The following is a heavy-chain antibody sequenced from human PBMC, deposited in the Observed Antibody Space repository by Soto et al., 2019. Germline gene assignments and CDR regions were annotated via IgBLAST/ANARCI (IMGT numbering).Heavy chain of an antibody. CDR3: ASNPPLKYHFRSGLHHGIVV. D-gene: IGHD3-3*01. CDR2: MNPNSGNT. V-gene: IGHV1-8*01. CDR1: GYTFTSYD. J-gene: IGHJ6*02. Sequence: GSSVKVSCKASGYTFTSYDINWVRQATGQGLEWMGWMNPNSGNTGYAQKFQGRVTMTRNTSISTAYMEQSSLRSEDTAVYYCASNPPLKYHFRSGLHHGIVVCGQGTTVTVS.